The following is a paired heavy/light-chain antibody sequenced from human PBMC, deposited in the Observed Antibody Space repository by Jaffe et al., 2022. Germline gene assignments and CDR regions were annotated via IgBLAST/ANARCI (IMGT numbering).Light chain of an antibody. J-gene: IGKJ2*01. CDR3: QQYNSWPSMNT. V-gene: IGKV3-15*01. Sequence: EIVMAQSPATLSVSPGGRATVSCRASQSIGINLAWYQQKPGQAPRLLIYGASTRATGIPTRFSGSGSGTEFTLTISSLQSEDFAIYYCQQYNSWPSMNTFGQGTKLEIK. CDR1: QSIGIN. CDR2: GAS.
Heavy chain of an antibody. CDR3: VRESSVAAPYYFDY. D-gene: IGHD6-6*01. CDR2: IQQDGSRK. Sequence: EVQLLESGGALVQPGGSLRLSCLASGFTSSLYFMSWVRQAPGKGLEWVANIQQDGSRKWYVDSVKGRFTISRDNAKNSLYLQMDSLRPEDTAIYYCVRESSVAAPYYFDYWGLGTLVTVSS. J-gene: IGHJ4*02. CDR1: GFTSSLYF. V-gene: IGHV3-7*01.